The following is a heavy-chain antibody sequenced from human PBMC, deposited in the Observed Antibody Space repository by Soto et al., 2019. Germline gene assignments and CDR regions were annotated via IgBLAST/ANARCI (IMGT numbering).Heavy chain of an antibody. CDR3: AAVVAGTGWFDP. Sequence: RASVKVSCKASGFTFTSSAVQWVRQARGQRLEWIGWIVVGSGNTNYAQKFQERVTITRDMSTSTAYMELSSLRSEDTAVYYCAAVVAGTGWFDPWGQGTLVTVSS. CDR1: GFTFTSSA. D-gene: IGHD6-19*01. V-gene: IGHV1-58*01. CDR2: IVVGSGNT. J-gene: IGHJ5*02.